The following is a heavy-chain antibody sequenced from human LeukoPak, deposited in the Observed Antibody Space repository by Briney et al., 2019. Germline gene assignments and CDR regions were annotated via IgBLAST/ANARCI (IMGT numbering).Heavy chain of an antibody. CDR3: ARVGGAEYSSSQPFGY. Sequence: GESLKISCKGSGYSFPTYWIGWVRQMPGEGLEWMGIIYPGDSDTTYSPSFQGQVTISADKSISTAYLQWSSLKASDTAIYYCARVGGAEYSSSQPFGYWGQGTLVTVSS. D-gene: IGHD6-13*01. J-gene: IGHJ4*02. CDR2: IYPGDSDT. CDR1: GYSFPTYW. V-gene: IGHV5-51*01.